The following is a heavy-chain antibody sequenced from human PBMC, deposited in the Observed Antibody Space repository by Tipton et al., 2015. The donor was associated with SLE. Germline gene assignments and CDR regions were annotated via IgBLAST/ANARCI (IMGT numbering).Heavy chain of an antibody. J-gene: IGHJ4*02. V-gene: IGHV1-18*01. Sequence: QSGPEVKKPGASVKVSCKASGYRFNNYGITWVRQAPGQGLEWMGRISGHNGNTDYIQKFQGRVTMTTDTSTNTAYMELGSLKSDDTAVYYCARAGGSGGSCAYWGQGTLVTVSS. CDR3: ARAGGSGGSCAY. CDR1: GYRFNNYG. CDR2: ISGHNGNT. D-gene: IGHD2-15*01.